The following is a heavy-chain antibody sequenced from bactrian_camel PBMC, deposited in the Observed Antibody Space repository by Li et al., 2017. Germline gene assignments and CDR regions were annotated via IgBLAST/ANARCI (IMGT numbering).Heavy chain of an antibody. D-gene: IGHD3*01. J-gene: IGHJ6*01. Sequence: HVQLVESGGGSVQSGGSPTLSCAASGYSGPRYAPFCLGWYRQAAGNDRALVSHISGDGTVRYSDSVKGRFTLSRDDDVNTLDLQMNSLKPEDTAVYFCTAVSGYWGQGTQVTVS. V-gene: IGHV3S55*01. CDR1: GYSGPRYAPFC. CDR3: TAVSGY. CDR2: ISGDGTV.